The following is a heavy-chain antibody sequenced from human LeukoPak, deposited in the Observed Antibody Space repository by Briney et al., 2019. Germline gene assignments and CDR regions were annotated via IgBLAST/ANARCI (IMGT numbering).Heavy chain of an antibody. CDR3: ARDYDFWSGYGRMDY. J-gene: IGHJ4*02. CDR1: GGTFSSYA. D-gene: IGHD3-3*01. Sequence: SCKASGGTFSSYAISWVRQAPGKGLEWVAVIWYDGSNKYYADSVKGRFTISRDNSKNTLYLQMNSLRAEDTAVYYCARDYDFWSGYGRMDYWGQGTLVTVSS. V-gene: IGHV3-33*01. CDR2: IWYDGSNK.